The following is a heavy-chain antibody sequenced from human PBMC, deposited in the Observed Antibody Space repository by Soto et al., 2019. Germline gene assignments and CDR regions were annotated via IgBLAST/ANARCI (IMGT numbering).Heavy chain of an antibody. Sequence: SVNVSCKASGGTFSSYAISWVRQTPGQGLEWMGGIIPIFGTANYAQKFQGRVTITADKSTSTAYMELSSLRSEDTAVYYCARENYYDSSGYHALDYWGQGTLVTVSS. CDR3: ARENYYDSSGYHALDY. V-gene: IGHV1-69*06. CDR1: GGTFSSYA. J-gene: IGHJ4*02. CDR2: IIPIFGTA. D-gene: IGHD3-22*01.